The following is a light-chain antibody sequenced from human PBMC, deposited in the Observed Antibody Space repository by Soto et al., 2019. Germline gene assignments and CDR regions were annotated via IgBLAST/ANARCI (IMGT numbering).Light chain of an antibody. CDR3: MQGRQFPYT. V-gene: IGKV2-24*01. Sequence: DIVMTQTPLSSSVTLGQTASISCRSSQSLVHKDGNTYLSWLHQRPGQPPRLLIYKISKRFSGVPDRFSGSGAGTDFTLKISRVESEDVGVYYCMQGRQFPYTFGQGTKLEIK. J-gene: IGKJ2*01. CDR2: KIS. CDR1: QSLVHKDGNTY.